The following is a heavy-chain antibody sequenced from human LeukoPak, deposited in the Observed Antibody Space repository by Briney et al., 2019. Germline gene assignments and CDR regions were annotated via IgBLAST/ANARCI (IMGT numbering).Heavy chain of an antibody. CDR2: ISSSSSTI. Sequence: TGGSLRLSCAASGFTFSSYSMNWVRQAPGKGLEWVSYISSSSSTIYYADSVKGRFTISRDNAKNSLYLQMNSLRAEDTAVYYCAKDQSPLPLGTTDAFDIWGQGTMVTVSS. J-gene: IGHJ3*02. D-gene: IGHD1-7*01. CDR3: AKDQSPLPLGTTDAFDI. CDR1: GFTFSSYS. V-gene: IGHV3-48*01.